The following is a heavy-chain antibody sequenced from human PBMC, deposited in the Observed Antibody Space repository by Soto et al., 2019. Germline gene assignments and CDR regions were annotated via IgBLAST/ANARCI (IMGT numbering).Heavy chain of an antibody. Sequence: GGSLRLSCTASGYTFGDYAMSWFRQAPGKGLEWVGFIRSKAYGGTTEYAASVKGRFTISRDDSKSIAYLQMNSLKTEDTAVYYCTRPYCSGGSCYLYYFDYWGQGTLVTVSS. CDR2: IRSKAYGGTT. CDR3: TRPYCSGGSCYLYYFDY. J-gene: IGHJ4*02. CDR1: GYTFGDYA. D-gene: IGHD2-15*01. V-gene: IGHV3-49*03.